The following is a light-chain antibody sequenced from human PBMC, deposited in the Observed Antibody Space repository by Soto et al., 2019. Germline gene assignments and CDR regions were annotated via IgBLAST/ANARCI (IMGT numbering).Light chain of an antibody. J-gene: IGKJ2*01. CDR1: QSVSSSY. CDR3: QHYGSSPYT. CDR2: DAS. Sequence: EIVLTQSPGTLSLSPGERATLSFRASQSVSSSYLACYQQKPGQAPRLLIYDASSRAARIPDRFSGSGSGTAFTLTISRLEPEDFAVYFCQHYGSSPYTFGQGTKLESK. V-gene: IGKV3-20*01.